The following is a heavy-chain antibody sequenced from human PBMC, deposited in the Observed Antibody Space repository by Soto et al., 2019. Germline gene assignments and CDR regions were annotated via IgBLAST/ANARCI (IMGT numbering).Heavy chain of an antibody. V-gene: IGHV3-21*02. Sequence: QLVESGGGLVKPGGSLRLSCAASGFTFSGYTMNWVRLAPGTGLEWVSSISMSSSDIYYADSVEGRFTISRDNAKNSLSLQMNSLRAEDTAVYYCVRDTGFYDDAGHKYYYGMDVWGQGTTVTVS. CDR1: GFTFSGYT. CDR2: ISMSSSDI. CDR3: VRDTGFYDDAGHKYYYGMDV. D-gene: IGHD3-22*01. J-gene: IGHJ6*02.